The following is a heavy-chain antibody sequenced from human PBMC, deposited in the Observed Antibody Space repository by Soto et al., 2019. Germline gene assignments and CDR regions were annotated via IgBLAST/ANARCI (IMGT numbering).Heavy chain of an antibody. CDR3: TTDTSGSYSFDY. J-gene: IGHJ4*02. V-gene: IGHV3-15*07. CDR2: IKSKTDGGTT. Sequence: EVQLVESGGGLVKPGGSLRLSCAASGFTFTNAWMNWVRQAPWKGLEWVGRIKSKTDGGTTDYAAPVKGRFTISRDDSKNTLYLQINSLKTEDTAVYYCTTDTSGSYSFDYWGQGTLVTVSS. D-gene: IGHD1-26*01. CDR1: GFTFTNAW.